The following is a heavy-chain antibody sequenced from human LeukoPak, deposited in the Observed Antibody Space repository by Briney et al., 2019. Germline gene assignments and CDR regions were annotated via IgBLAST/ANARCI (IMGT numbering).Heavy chain of an antibody. J-gene: IGHJ3*02. CDR3: ARASTHRYNWKSGQLNDAFDI. Sequence: ASVKVSCKTSGYTFTHYVISWVRQAPGQGLEWMGRINPYNGNTKYAQKLQGRVTMTTDTSTSTAYMELRSLRSDDTAVYYCARASTHRYNWKSGQLNDAFDIWGQGTMVTVSS. CDR2: INPYNGNT. D-gene: IGHD1-20*01. CDR1: GYTFTHYV. V-gene: IGHV1-18*01.